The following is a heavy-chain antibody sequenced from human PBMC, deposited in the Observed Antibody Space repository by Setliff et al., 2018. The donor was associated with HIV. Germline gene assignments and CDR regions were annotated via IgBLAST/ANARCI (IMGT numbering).Heavy chain of an antibody. Sequence: SETLSLTCAVYGGSFSGYHWSWIRQPPGKGLEWIGEIDYSGSPNYNPSLKSRVTISIDTSKKQFSLRLTSVTAADTAVHYCARVARYSYGSFESWGQGTLVTVSS. CDR3: ARVARYSYGSFES. D-gene: IGHD5-18*01. J-gene: IGHJ4*02. CDR1: GGSFSGYH. V-gene: IGHV4-34*01. CDR2: IDYSGSP.